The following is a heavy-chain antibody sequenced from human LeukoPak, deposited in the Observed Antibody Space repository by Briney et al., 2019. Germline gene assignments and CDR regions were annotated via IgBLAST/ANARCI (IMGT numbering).Heavy chain of an antibody. CDR1: GLNFRSSW. D-gene: IGHD2/OR15-2a*01. Sequence: GGSLRLSCAASGLNFRSSWMSWLRQAPGKGLERVANINQDGSEKYYVDSVKGRFTISRDNAKNSLYLQMNSLRVEDTAVYYCARAFYSYFDYWGQGTLVVVST. J-gene: IGHJ4*02. V-gene: IGHV3-7*03. CDR3: ARAFYSYFDY. CDR2: INQDGSEK.